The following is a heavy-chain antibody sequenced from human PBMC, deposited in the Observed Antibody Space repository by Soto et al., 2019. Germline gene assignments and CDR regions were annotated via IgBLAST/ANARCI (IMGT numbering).Heavy chain of an antibody. D-gene: IGHD3-10*01. CDR1: GGSMNSHDYY. CDR3: ARGEVRGPFDI. CDR2: IHNSGST. V-gene: IGHV4-30-4*01. J-gene: IGHJ3*02. Sequence: SETLSLTCTVSGGSMNSHDYYWSWIRQPPGKGLEWIGYIHNSGSTYYNPSLKSRLTTSSDTSKNQFSLRLNSVTAADTALYYCARGEVRGPFDIWGQGTMVTVSS.